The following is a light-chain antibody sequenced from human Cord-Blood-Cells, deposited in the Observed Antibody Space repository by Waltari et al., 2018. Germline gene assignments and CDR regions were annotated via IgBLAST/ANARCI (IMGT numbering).Light chain of an antibody. J-gene: IGKJ1*01. V-gene: IGKV4-1*01. CDR2: WAS. CDR3: QQYYSTPWT. Sequence: DIVMTQSPDSLAVSLGERATINCKSSQSVLYSSNNKNYLAWYQQKPEQPPRLLIYWASTRESGVPDLFSGSGSGTDFTLTISSLQAEDVAVYYCQQYYSTPWTFGQGTKVEIK. CDR1: QSVLYSSNNKNY.